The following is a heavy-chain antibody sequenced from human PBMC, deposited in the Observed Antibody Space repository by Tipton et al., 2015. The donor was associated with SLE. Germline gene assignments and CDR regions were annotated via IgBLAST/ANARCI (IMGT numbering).Heavy chain of an antibody. D-gene: IGHD1-26*01. Sequence: GSLRLSCAASGFTFSSYAMSWVRQAPGKGLEWVSAISGSGGSTYYADSVKGRFTISRDNSKNTLYLQMNSLRAEDTAVYYCARDWDSQGAFDIWGQGTMVTVSS. CDR1: GFTFSSYA. J-gene: IGHJ3*02. CDR3: ARDWDSQGAFDI. CDR2: ISGSGGST. V-gene: IGHV3-23*01.